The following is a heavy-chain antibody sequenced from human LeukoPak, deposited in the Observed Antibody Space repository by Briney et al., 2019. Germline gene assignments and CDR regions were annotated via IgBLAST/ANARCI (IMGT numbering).Heavy chain of an antibody. D-gene: IGHD6-19*01. CDR3: ARTDSSGWYGGFDY. V-gene: IGHV4-59*01. J-gene: IGHJ4*02. Sequence: PSETLSLTCTVSGGSISSYYWSWIRQPPGKGLEWIGYIYYSGSTNYNPSLKSRVTISVDTSKNQFSLKLSSVTAADTAVYYCARTDSSGWYGGFDYWGQGTLVTVSS. CDR1: GGSISSYY. CDR2: IYYSGST.